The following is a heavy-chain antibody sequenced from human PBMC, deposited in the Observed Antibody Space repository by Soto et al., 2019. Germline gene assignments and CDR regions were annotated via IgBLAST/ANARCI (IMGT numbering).Heavy chain of an antibody. J-gene: IGHJ4*02. CDR3: ARGPLTCYFDY. Sequence: QVQLQESGPGLVKPSETLSLTCTVSGGSISSYYWSWIRQPPGKGLEWIGYFYYSGSTNYNPSLKSRFTISVDTSKNQFSLRLSSVTASGTAVDYWARGPLTCYFDYWGQGTLVTVSS. CDR1: GGSISSYY. V-gene: IGHV4-59*01. CDR2: FYYSGST.